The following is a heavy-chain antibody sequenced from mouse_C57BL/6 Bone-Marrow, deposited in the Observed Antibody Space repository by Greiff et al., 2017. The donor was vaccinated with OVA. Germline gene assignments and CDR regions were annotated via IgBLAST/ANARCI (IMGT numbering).Heavy chain of an antibody. CDR1: GYTFTSYW. CDR3: ARRGYYGNYVPFYDFDY. Sequence: VQLQQPGAELVMPGASVKLSCKASGYTFTSYWMPWVKQRPGQGLEWIGEIDPSDSYTNYNQKFKGKSTLTVDKSSSTADMQLSSLTSEDSTFDYCARRGYYGNYVPFYDFDYWGQGTTLTVSS. CDR2: IDPSDSYT. V-gene: IGHV1-69*01. J-gene: IGHJ2*01. D-gene: IGHD2-1*01.